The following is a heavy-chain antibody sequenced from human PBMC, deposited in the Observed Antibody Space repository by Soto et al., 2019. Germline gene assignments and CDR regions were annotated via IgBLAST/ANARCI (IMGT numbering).Heavy chain of an antibody. V-gene: IGHV4-34*01. D-gene: IGHD3-10*01. J-gene: IGHJ4*02. CDR2: INHSGST. CDR1: GGSFSCYY. CDR3: ARDRAPFPHYYGSGSLLDY. Sequence: TSETLSRTYAFYGGSFSCYYWSWIRQPPGRGLEWIGEINHSGSTNYNPSLKSRVTISVDTSKNQFSLKLSSVTAADTAVYYCARDRAPFPHYYGSGSLLDYWGQGTLVTVSS.